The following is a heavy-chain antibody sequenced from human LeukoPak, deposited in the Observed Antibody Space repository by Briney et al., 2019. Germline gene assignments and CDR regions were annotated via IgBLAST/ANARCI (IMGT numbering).Heavy chain of an antibody. CDR3: ARDFLGGIWSGYYTTGYFDY. V-gene: IGHV3-30-3*01. CDR1: GFTFSSYA. CDR2: ISYDGSNK. J-gene: IGHJ4*02. Sequence: XGSLRLSCAASGFTFSSYAMHWVRQAPGKGLEWVAVISYDGSNKYYADSVKGRFTISRDNSKNTLYLQMNSLRAEDTAVYYCARDFLGGIWSGYYTTGYFDYWGQGTLVTVSS. D-gene: IGHD3-3*01.